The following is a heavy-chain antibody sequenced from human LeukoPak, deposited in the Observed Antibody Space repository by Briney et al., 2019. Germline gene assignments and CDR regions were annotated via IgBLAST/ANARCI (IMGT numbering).Heavy chain of an antibody. Sequence: SETLSLTCTVSGGSISGYYWTWIRQPPGKGLEWIGYIYSSGSTNYNPSLKSRVTISVDTSKNQFSLRLSSVTAADTAVYYCARHRYTSSSSYFGFWGQGTLDTVSS. CDR3: ARHRYTSSSSYFGF. J-gene: IGHJ4*02. CDR2: IYSSGST. D-gene: IGHD6-6*01. CDR1: GGSISGYY. V-gene: IGHV4-59*08.